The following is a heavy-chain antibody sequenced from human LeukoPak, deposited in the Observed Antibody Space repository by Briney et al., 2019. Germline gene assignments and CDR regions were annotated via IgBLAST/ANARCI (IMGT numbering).Heavy chain of an antibody. CDR3: AKDGPAFTWNDSDY. D-gene: IGHD1-1*01. V-gene: IGHV3-64D*06. CDR2: ISDNGRST. J-gene: IGHJ4*02. Sequence: PGGSLRLSCSASGFTFRNYAIHWVRQAPGKGLEYVSGISDNGRSTYYADSVRGRFTISRDNSKHTLYLQMSSLRPEDTAVYYCAKDGPAFTWNDSDYWGQGTLVTVSS. CDR1: GFTFRNYA.